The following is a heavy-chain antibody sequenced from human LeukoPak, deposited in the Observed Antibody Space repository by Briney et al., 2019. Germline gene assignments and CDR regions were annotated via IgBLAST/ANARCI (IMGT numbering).Heavy chain of an antibody. D-gene: IGHD3-10*01. CDR1: GFTFSSYN. CDR2: TTSSSSYI. J-gene: IGHJ4*02. V-gene: IGHV3-21*04. Sequence: GGSLRLSCAASGFTFSSYNVNWVRQAPGKGLEWVSSTTSSSSYIYYADSVKGRFTISRDNAKNSLYLQMNSLRAEDTAVYYCAKRGPGSPQSGKYYFDYWGQGTLVTVSS. CDR3: AKRGPGSPQSGKYYFDY.